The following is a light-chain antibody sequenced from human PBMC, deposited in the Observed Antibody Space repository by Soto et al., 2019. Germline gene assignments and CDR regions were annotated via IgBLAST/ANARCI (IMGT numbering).Light chain of an antibody. J-gene: IGKJ1*01. CDR2: LAS. CDR3: QQYNSYPWT. V-gene: IGKV1-5*03. CDR1: HNINNY. Sequence: DIQMTQSPSSLSASVGDRVTITCRASHNINNYLSWYQQKPGKAPNLLIYLASSLESGVPSRFSGSGSGTQFTLTIDSLEPDDFATYYCQQYNSYPWTFGQGTKV.